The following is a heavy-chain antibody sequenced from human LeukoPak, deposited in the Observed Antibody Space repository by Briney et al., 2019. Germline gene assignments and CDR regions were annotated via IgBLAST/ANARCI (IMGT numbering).Heavy chain of an antibody. CDR1: GFTFSSYV. V-gene: IGHV3-30*14. Sequence: PGGSLRLSCAASGFTFSSYVMHWVRQAPGKGLEWVAIISYDGSNEYYADSVKGRFTISRDNSKNTLYLQMNSLRAEDTAVYYCARASETYENLIDYWGQGTLVTVSS. CDR3: ARASETYENLIDY. D-gene: IGHD1-14*01. CDR2: ISYDGSNE. J-gene: IGHJ4*02.